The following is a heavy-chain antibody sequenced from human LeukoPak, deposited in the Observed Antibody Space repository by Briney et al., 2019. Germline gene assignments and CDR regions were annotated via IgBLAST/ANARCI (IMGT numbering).Heavy chain of an antibody. Sequence: NPSETLSLTCAVSGYSISGGYYWGWIRQPPGKGLEWIGSIYHTGSPYYNPSLKSRVTISVDTSKNQFSLKLSSVTAADTAVYYCARDAQTYYYHSSGYYFEYWGQGSLVTVSS. CDR3: ARDAQTYYYHSSGYYFEY. J-gene: IGHJ4*02. CDR2: IYHTGSP. V-gene: IGHV4-38-2*02. CDR1: GYSISGGYY. D-gene: IGHD3-22*01.